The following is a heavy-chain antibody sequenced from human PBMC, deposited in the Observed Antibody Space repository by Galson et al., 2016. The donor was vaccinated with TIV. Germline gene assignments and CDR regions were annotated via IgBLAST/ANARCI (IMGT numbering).Heavy chain of an antibody. CDR3: ARGTTLTEVADIFEY. D-gene: IGHD6-19*01. V-gene: IGHV3-7*01. Sequence: SLRLSCAASGFTFSSYFMNWVRQAPGKGLEWVANITPDGGEKHYVDSVKGRFTISRDNAKNSLYLQMSSLRAEDTAVYYCARGTTLTEVADIFEYWGQGALVTVS. CDR2: ITPDGGEK. J-gene: IGHJ4*02. CDR1: GFTFSSYF.